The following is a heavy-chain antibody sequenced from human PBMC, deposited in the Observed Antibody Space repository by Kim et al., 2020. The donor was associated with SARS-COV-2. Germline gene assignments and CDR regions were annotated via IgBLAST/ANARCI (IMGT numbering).Heavy chain of an antibody. V-gene: IGHV3-23*01. CDR2: ISGSDGTT. Sequence: GGSLRLSCAASGFTFSSYAMSWVRQAPGKGLEWVSVISGSDGTTYYADSVKGRFTISRDISKNTVFLHMNSLRAEDTALYYCAIEFSRGYATFDYWGQGTLVTVSS. D-gene: IGHD3-22*01. CDR1: GFTFSSYA. CDR3: AIEFSRGYATFDY. J-gene: IGHJ4*02.